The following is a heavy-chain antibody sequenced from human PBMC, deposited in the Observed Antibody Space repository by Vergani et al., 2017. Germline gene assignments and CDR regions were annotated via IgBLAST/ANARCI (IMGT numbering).Heavy chain of an antibody. D-gene: IGHD6-13*01. CDR3: ARLLTGQQLGSVPYGMDV. V-gene: IGHV5-10-1*01. Sequence: EVQLVPSGAEVKKPGESLKISCKGSGYSFTSYWIGWVRQMPGKGLEWMGRIDPSDSYTNYSPSFQGHVTISADKSIRTAYLQWSSLKASDTAMYYCARLLTGQQLGSVPYGMDVWGQGTTVTVSS. J-gene: IGHJ6*02. CDR2: IDPSDSYT. CDR1: GYSFTSYW.